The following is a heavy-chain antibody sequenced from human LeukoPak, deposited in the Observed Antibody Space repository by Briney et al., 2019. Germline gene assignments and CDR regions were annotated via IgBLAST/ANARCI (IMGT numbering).Heavy chain of an antibody. D-gene: IGHD3-10*01. J-gene: IGHJ4*02. CDR3: GRGGRAIDY. CDR2: INPYNGHT. Sequence: ASVKVSCKASGYTFYSYGISWVRQAPGQGLEWMGWINPYNGHTNYGQKFQAGVTMTTDTSTSTAYLELRSLRFDDTAVYYCGRGGRAIDYWGQGTPVTVSS. CDR1: GYTFYSYG. V-gene: IGHV1-18*01.